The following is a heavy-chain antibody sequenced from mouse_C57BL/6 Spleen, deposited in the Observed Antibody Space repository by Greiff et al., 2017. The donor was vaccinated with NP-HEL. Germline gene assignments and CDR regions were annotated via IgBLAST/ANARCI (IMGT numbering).Heavy chain of an antibody. J-gene: IGHJ3*01. CDR1: GYTFTDHT. V-gene: IGHV1-78*01. D-gene: IGHD2-4*01. CDR2: IYPRDGST. Sequence: VQLQQSDAELVKPGASVKISCKASGYTFTDHTIHWMKQRPEQGLEWIGYIYPRDGSTKYNEKFKGKATLTADKSSSTAYMQLNSLTSEDSAVYFCARGDYDYEAWFAYWGQGTLVTVSA. CDR3: ARGDYDYEAWFAY.